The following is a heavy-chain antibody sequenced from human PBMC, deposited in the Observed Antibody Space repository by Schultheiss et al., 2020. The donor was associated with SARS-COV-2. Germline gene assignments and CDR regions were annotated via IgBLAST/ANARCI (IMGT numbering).Heavy chain of an antibody. J-gene: IGHJ6*02. V-gene: IGHV3-30*04. CDR2: ISYDGSNK. CDR3: ARDSRDVITIFGVDIGFGYYYYGMDV. CDR1: GFTFSSYA. Sequence: GGSLRLSCVASGFTFSSYAMHWVRQAPGKGLEWVAVISYDGSNKYYADSVKGRFTISRDNSKNTLYLQMNSLRAEDTAVYYCARDSRDVITIFGVDIGFGYYYYGMDVWGQGTTVTVSS. D-gene: IGHD3-3*01.